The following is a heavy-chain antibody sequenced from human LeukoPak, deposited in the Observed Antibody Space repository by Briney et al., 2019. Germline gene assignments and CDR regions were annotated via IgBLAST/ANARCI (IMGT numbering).Heavy chain of an antibody. J-gene: IGHJ3*02. D-gene: IGHD3-22*01. CDR1: GFTFSNYP. Sequence: PGGSLRLSCAAFGFTFSNYPMNWVRQAPGKGLEWVAVISYDGSNKYYADSVKGRFTISRDNSKNTLYLQMNSLRAEDTAVYYCARDGLSLSYYYDNDAFDIWGQGTMVTVSS. CDR3: ARDGLSLSYYYDNDAFDI. V-gene: IGHV3-30-3*01. CDR2: ISYDGSNK.